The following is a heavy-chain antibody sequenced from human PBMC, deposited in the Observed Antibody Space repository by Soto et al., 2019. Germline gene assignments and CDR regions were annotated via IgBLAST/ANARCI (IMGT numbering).Heavy chain of an antibody. CDR2: VNPSGGST. Sequence: QAQLVQSGPEVKKSGASVTLSCRTSGYTFTNYYLHWVRQAPGHGLEWMGIVNPSGGSTISAPKFQDRISLTRDTSTSTVYMQLSSLTSEDTAIYYCARRETGLEDWGLGTLVTVSS. CDR3: ARRETGLED. V-gene: IGHV1-46*01. CDR1: GYTFTNYY. J-gene: IGHJ4*02.